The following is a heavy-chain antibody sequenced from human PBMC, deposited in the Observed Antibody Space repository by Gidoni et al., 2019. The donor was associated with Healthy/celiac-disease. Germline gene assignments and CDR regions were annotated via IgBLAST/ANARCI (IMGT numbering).Heavy chain of an antibody. CDR1: GSYIRSGSYY. CDR2: IYTSGST. CDR3: ARRGGEWSYYYGMDV. V-gene: IGHV4-61*02. Sequence: QVQLQQSGPGLVKPSQTLSLTCTVSGSYIRSGSYYWSWIRQPAGKGLDVIGRIYTSGSTNYNPSLKRRVTMTVDTSKNQFSLKLSSVTAADTAVYYCARRGGEWSYYYGMDVGGQGTTVTVSS. J-gene: IGHJ6*02. D-gene: IGHD3-16*01.